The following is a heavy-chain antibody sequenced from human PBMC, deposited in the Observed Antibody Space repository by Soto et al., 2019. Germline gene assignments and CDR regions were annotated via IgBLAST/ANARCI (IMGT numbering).Heavy chain of an antibody. CDR1: GYTLTGYY. J-gene: IGHJ4*02. CDR3: ARESRGLRFLECTHQRHYFDY. D-gene: IGHD3-3*01. Sequence: ASVKVSCKASGYTLTGYYMHWVRQAPGQGLEWMGWINPNSGGTNYAQKFQGWVTMTRDTSISTAYMELSRLRSDDTAVYYCARESRGLRFLECTHQRHYFDYWGQGTLVTVSS. V-gene: IGHV1-2*04. CDR2: INPNSGGT.